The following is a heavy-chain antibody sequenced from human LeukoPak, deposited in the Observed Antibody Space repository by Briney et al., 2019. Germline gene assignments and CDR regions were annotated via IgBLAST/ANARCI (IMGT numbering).Heavy chain of an antibody. J-gene: IGHJ4*02. CDR1: GYNFTSYW. CDR3: AREYCSGGSCYLGYFDY. D-gene: IGHD2-15*01. CDR2: IYPDDSDT. Sequence: GESLKISCKTSGYNFTSYWIGWVRQMPGKGLEWMGIIYPDDSDTRYSPSSEGQVTISADKSTSTASLHWSSLKASDTAIYYCAREYCSGGSCYLGYFDYWGQGTLVTVS. V-gene: IGHV5-51*01.